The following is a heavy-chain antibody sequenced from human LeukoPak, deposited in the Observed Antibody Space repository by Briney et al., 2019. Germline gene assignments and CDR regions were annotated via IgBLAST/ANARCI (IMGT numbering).Heavy chain of an antibody. V-gene: IGHV3-23*01. CDR3: AKDREENILTDYYFDY. J-gene: IGHJ4*02. CDR1: GFTFSNYA. Sequence: HPGGSLRLSCAASGFTFSNYAMSWVRQAPGKGLEWVSAISGSGVNTYHADSVKGRFTISRDNSKNTLYLQMNSLRADDTAVYYCAKDREENILTDYYFDYWGQGTLVTVSS. D-gene: IGHD3-9*01. CDR2: ISGSGVNT.